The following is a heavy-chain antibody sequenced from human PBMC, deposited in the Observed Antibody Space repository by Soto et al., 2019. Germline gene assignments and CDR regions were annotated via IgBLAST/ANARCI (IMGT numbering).Heavy chain of an antibody. CDR2: INPSGGST. CDR3: ARDLDRSGGSCYIYYYYGMDV. Sequence: GASVKVSCKASGYTLTSYYMHWVRQAPGQGLEWMGIINPSGGSTSYAQNFQGRVTMPRHTSTSTVYMELSSLRSEGTAVYYCARDLDRSGGSCYIYYYYGMDVWGQGTTVTVSS. D-gene: IGHD2-15*01. J-gene: IGHJ6*02. V-gene: IGHV1-46*01. CDR1: GYTLTSYY.